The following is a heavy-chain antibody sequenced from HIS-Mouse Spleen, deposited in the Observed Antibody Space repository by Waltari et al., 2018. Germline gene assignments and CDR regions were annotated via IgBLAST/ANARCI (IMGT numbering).Heavy chain of an antibody. J-gene: IGHJ4*02. V-gene: IGHV2-70*15. CDR1: GFSLTTSGMC. CDR2: IDWDDDK. D-gene: IGHD6-19*01. CDR3: ARIAEGYSSGWYAFDY. Sequence: QVTLRESGPALVKPTQTLTLTCTFSGFSLTTSGMCVSWIRQPPGKALEWLARIDWDDDKYYSPSLKTRLTISKDTSKNQVVLTMTNMDPVDTATYYCARIAEGYSSGWYAFDYWGQGTLVTVSS.